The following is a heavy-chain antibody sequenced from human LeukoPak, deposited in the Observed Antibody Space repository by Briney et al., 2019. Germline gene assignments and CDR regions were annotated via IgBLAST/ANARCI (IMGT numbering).Heavy chain of an antibody. Sequence: GGSLRLSCAASGFSASDFYMTWIRQGPGTGLEWISYMSVTGRTIYYANSVRGRFTISRDNNKNSLDLQMNSLGSDDTAVYYCARVVSTSGKFYMDVWGTGTTVTVSS. V-gene: IGHV3-11*04. J-gene: IGHJ6*03. D-gene: IGHD1-1*01. CDR2: MSVTGRTI. CDR1: GFSASDFY. CDR3: ARVVSTSGKFYMDV.